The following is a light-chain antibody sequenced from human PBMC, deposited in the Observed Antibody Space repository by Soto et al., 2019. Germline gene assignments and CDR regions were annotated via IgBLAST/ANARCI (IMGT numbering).Light chain of an antibody. J-gene: IGLJ1*01. CDR2: EVN. CDR3: SSYTTIISRYV. Sequence: QSALTQPASVCGSPGQSITISCTGSSSDVGDYNYVSWYQQHPGKAPKLMIYEVNNRPSGVSNRFSGSKSGNTASLTISGLQAEDEAVYYCSSYTTIISRYVFGTGTKLTVL. V-gene: IGLV2-14*01. CDR1: SSDVGDYNY.